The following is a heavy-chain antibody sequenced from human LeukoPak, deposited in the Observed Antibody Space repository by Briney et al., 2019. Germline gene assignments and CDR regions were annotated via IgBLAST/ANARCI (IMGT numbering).Heavy chain of an antibody. J-gene: IGHJ4*02. Sequence: SETLSLTCTVSGGPISSSSYYWGWIRQPPGKGLEWIGSIYYSGSTYYNPSLKSRVTISVDTSKNQFSLKLSSVTAADTAVYYCARLSGYSSGHYYSDYWGQGTLVTVSS. CDR2: IYYSGST. CDR1: GGPISSSSYY. V-gene: IGHV4-39*07. CDR3: ARLSGYSSGHYYSDY. D-gene: IGHD3-22*01.